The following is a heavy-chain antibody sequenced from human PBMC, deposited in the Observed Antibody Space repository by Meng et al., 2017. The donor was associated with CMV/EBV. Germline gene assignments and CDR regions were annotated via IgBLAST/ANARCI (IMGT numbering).Heavy chain of an antibody. CDR3: AHRRHDPPYGDYDGGFDY. D-gene: IGHD4-17*01. CDR1: GFSLSTSGVG. Sequence: SGPTLVKPTQTLTLTCTFSGFSLSTSGVGGGWIRQPPGKALEWLALIYWNDDKRYSPSLKRRHTITKDTSKNQVVLTMTNMDPVDTATYYCAHRRHDPPYGDYDGGFDYWGQGTLVTVSS. V-gene: IGHV2-5*01. J-gene: IGHJ4*02. CDR2: IYWNDDK.